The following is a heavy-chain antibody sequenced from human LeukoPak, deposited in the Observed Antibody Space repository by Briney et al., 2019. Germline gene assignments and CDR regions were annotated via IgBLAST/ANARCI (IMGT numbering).Heavy chain of an antibody. CDR3: AKDRVAPSTGGYFEH. CDR1: GFSFSSFG. Sequence: GGSLRLSCVASGFSFSSFGMHWVRQAAGRGLEWVAFIRYDGSEKSDADSVKGRLTISRDNSKKTLYLQMNDLSTEDTAVYYCAKDRVAPSTGGYFEHWGQGTPVIVSS. J-gene: IGHJ1*01. V-gene: IGHV3-30*02. D-gene: IGHD2-2*01. CDR2: IRYDGSEK.